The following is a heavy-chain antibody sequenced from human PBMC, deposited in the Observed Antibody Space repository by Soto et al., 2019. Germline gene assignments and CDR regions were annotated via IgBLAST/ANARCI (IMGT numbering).Heavy chain of an antibody. CDR1: GYTFTRNA. CDR3: ARDSWDDPDNAFDI. V-gene: IGHV1-3*01. J-gene: IGHJ3*02. D-gene: IGHD1-26*01. Sequence: ASVKVSCKASGYTFTRNAIHWVRQAPGQRLEWIGKIDAGNGNTKYSQKFQGRVTITRDTSATTAYMELSSLKSEDTAVYYCARDSWDDPDNAFDIWGQGTMVTV. CDR2: IDAGNGNT.